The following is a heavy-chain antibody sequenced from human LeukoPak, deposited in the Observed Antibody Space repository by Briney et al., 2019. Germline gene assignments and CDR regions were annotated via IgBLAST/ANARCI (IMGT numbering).Heavy chain of an antibody. CDR1: GFTFSSYG. J-gene: IGHJ4*02. V-gene: IGHV3-30*03. CDR3: ARDKRGRSSLGN. Sequence: PGGSLRLSCAASGFTFSSYGMHWVRQAPGKGLEWVAIISYDGSTKYYADSVKGRFTISRDNAKNSLYLQMNSLRAEDTAVYYCARDKRGRSSLGNWGQGTLVTVSS. CDR2: ISYDGSTK. D-gene: IGHD6-13*01.